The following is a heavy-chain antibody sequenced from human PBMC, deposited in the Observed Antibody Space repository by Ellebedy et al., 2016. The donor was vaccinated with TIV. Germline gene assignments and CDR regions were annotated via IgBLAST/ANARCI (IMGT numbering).Heavy chain of an antibody. CDR3: ASVATINSGGYFDY. CDR1: GFTVSSNY. CDR2: IYSGGST. J-gene: IGHJ4*02. Sequence: GESLKISCAASGFTVSSNYMSWVRQAPGKGLEWVSVIYSGGSTYYADSVKGRFTISRDNSKNTLYLQMNSLRAEDTAVYYCASVATINSGGYFDYWGQGTLVTVSS. D-gene: IGHD5-12*01. V-gene: IGHV3-53*01.